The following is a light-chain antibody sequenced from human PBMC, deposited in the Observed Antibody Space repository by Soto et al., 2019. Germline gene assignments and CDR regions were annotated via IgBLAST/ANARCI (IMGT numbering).Light chain of an antibody. CDR1: QSVRSN. J-gene: IGKJ5*01. CDR2: GAS. V-gene: IGKV3-15*01. CDR3: QQYDNWPPIT. Sequence: EKVTTQSPATLSVSPGERATLSCRASQSVRSNLAWYQQKPGQAPRLLIYGASTWATGIPARFSGSGSGTEFTLTISSLQSEDFAIYYCQQYDNWPPITFGQGTRLEI.